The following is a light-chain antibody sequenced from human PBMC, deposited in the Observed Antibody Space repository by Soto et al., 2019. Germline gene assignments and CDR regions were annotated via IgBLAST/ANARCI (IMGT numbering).Light chain of an antibody. CDR1: QSFSSY. CDR2: DAS. Sequence: EIVLTKSPANLSLSLGERATISCKASQSFSSYLAWYQQKPGQAPRLLIYDASHRATGIPARFSGSGSGTDFTLTISSLEPEDFAVYYCQQRSNSLAFGPGTKVDIK. J-gene: IGKJ3*01. CDR3: QQRSNSLA. V-gene: IGKV3-11*01.